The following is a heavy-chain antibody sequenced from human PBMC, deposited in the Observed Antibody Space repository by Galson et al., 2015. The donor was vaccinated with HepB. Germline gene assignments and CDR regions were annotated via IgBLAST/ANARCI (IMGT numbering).Heavy chain of an antibody. CDR3: AKAMIWHYLWSGYDLDY. J-gene: IGHJ4*02. V-gene: IGHV3-23*01. Sequence: SLRLSCAASGFTFSNYAMSWVRQAPGKGLEWVSTISGSGGRTYYADSVRGRFTISRDNSKNTVYLQMNSLGAEDTAIYYCAKAMIWHYLWSGYDLDYWGQGALVTVSS. CDR2: ISGSGGRT. D-gene: IGHD3-3*01. CDR1: GFTFSNYA.